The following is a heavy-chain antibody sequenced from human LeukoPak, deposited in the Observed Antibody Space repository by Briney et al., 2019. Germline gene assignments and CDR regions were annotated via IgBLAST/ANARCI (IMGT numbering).Heavy chain of an antibody. CDR3: ARHGYSSSWHSPSTYYYMDV. CDR1: GGSISTSNYY. Sequence: SETLSLTCTVSGGSISTSNYYWGWIRQPPGKGLEWIGNIFYSGSTYYSPSLKSRVTISLDTSRNQFSLKLSSVTAADTAVYYCARHGYSSSWHSPSTYYYMDVWGKGTTVTISS. J-gene: IGHJ6*03. D-gene: IGHD6-13*01. CDR2: IFYSGST. V-gene: IGHV4-39*01.